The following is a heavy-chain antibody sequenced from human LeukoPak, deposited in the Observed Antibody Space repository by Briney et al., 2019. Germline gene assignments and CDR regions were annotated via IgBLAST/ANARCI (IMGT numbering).Heavy chain of an antibody. CDR1: GFTFSSYS. CDR3: ARGCGGDCYPTLDY. V-gene: IGHV3-48*02. Sequence: GGSLRLSCVASGFTFSSYSMNWVRQAPGKGLEWVSYISSSSSTIYYAGSVKGRFTISRDNAKNSLYLQMNSLRDEDTAVYFCARGCGGDCYPTLDYWGQGTLVTVSS. D-gene: IGHD2-21*02. J-gene: IGHJ4*02. CDR2: ISSSSSTI.